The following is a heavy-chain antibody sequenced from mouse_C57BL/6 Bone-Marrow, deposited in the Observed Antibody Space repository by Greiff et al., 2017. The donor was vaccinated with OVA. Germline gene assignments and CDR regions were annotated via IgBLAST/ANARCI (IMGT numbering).Heavy chain of an antibody. CDR1: GYTFTDYY. CDR2: INPNNGGT. V-gene: IGHV1-26*01. CDR3: ARYEGAPYYYAMDY. J-gene: IGHJ4*01. Sequence: VQLQQSGPELVKPGASVKISCKASGYTFTDYYMNWVKQSHGKSLEWIGDINPNNGGTSYNQKFKGKATLTVDKSSSTAYMELRSLTSEDSAVYYCARYEGAPYYYAMDYWGQGTSVTVSS. D-gene: IGHD2-3*01.